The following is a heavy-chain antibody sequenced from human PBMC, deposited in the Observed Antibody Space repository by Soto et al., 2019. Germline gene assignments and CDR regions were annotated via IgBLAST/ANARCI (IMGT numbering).Heavy chain of an antibody. J-gene: IGHJ2*01. V-gene: IGHV3-30-3*01. CDR2: ISYDGSNK. Sequence: QVQLVESGGGVVQPGRSLRLSCAASGFTFSSYAMHWVRQAPGKGLAWVAVISYDGSNKYYADSVKGRFTISRDNSKNPLYLQMNSLRAEDTAVYYCARDPLWGTAMVLWYFDLWGRGTLVTVSS. CDR3: ARDPLWGTAMVLWYFDL. D-gene: IGHD5-18*01. CDR1: GFTFSSYA.